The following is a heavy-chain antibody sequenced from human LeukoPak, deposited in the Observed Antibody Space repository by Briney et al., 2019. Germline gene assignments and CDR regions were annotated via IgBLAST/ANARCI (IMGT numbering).Heavy chain of an antibody. J-gene: IGHJ5*02. V-gene: IGHV4-59*08. Sequence: SETLSLTYTVSGGSISSYYWSWIRQPPGKGLEWIGYIYYSGSTYYNPSLKSRVTISVDTSKNQFSLKLSSVTAADTAVYYCARVFGEAWGQGTLVTVSS. D-gene: IGHD3-10*02. CDR1: GGSISSYY. CDR3: ARVFGEA. CDR2: IYYSGST.